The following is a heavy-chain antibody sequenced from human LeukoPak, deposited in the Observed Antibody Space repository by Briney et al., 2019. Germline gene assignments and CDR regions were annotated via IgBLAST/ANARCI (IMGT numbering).Heavy chain of an antibody. V-gene: IGHV1-46*01. Sequence: ASVKVSCKASGYTFTSYYMHWVRQAPGQGLEWMGIINPSGGSTSYAQKFQGRVTMTTDTSTSTAYMELRSLRSDDTAVYYCARDRGVLRFLEWLSTPGYWGQGTLVTVSS. D-gene: IGHD3-3*01. J-gene: IGHJ4*02. CDR2: INPSGGST. CDR1: GYTFTSYY. CDR3: ARDRGVLRFLEWLSTPGY.